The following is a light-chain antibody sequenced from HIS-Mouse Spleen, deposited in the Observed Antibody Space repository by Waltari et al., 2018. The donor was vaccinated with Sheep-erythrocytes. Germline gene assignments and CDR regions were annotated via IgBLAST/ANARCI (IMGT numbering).Light chain of an antibody. CDR3: QAWDSSTAV. CDR2: QDS. CDR1: KLGEKY. V-gene: IGLV3-1*01. J-gene: IGLJ2*01. Sequence: SYELTQPPSVSVSPGQTASITCSGYKLGEKYACCYQQKPGPSPVLVIYQDSKRPSGSPERFSGSNSGNTATLTISGTQAMDEADYYCQAWDSSTAVFGGGTKLTVL.